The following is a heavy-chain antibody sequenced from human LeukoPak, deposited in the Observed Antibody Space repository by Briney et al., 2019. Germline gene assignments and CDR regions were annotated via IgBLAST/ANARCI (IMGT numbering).Heavy chain of an antibody. V-gene: IGHV3-33*03. CDR1: GLTFRNYG. Sequence: PGTPLRLSYVASGLTFRNYGFHWVRQAPGKGLEWVAIIYSGGGTTKYYAESVKDRFTITRDDSRDTLYLQMNSLRAEDTAVYYCVVILVPGGVWHFDLWGRGTLVTVSS. D-gene: IGHD2-2*01. J-gene: IGHJ2*01. CDR3: VVILVPGGVWHFDL. CDR2: IYSGGGTTK.